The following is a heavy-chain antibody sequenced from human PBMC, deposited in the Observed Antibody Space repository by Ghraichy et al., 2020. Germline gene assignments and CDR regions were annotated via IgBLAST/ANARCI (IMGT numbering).Heavy chain of an antibody. CDR1: GFTFSSYA. CDR3: AKDQISHSSGWYRESYFDY. Sequence: GGSLRLSCAASGFTFSSYAMSWVRQAPGKGLEWVSAISGSGGSTYYADSVKGRFTISRDNSKNTLYLQMNSLRAEDTAVYYCAKDQISHSSGWYRESYFDYWGQGTLVTVSS. V-gene: IGHV3-23*01. CDR2: ISGSGGST. D-gene: IGHD6-19*01. J-gene: IGHJ4*02.